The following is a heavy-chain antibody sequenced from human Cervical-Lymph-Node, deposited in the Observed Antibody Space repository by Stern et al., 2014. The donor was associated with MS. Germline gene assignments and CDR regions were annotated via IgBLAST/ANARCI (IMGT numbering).Heavy chain of an antibody. CDR1: GGSFSDEA. Sequence: QMQLVQSGTEEKKPGSSVTVSCLVFGGSFSDEAINWVRQVPGQGLDWMVGTLTLFNTASYARKFQDRVSITADKSTKTVFLEVNRLTSEDTAVFYCARDSPIFPRPLAAEISYWGQGTLVTVSS. J-gene: IGHJ4*02. D-gene: IGHD2-21*01. CDR3: ARDSPIFPRPLAAEISY. V-gene: IGHV1-69*06. CDR2: TLTLFNTA.